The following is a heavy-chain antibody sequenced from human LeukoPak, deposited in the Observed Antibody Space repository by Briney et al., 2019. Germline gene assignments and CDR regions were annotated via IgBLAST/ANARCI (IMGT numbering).Heavy chain of an antibody. CDR1: GFTFSNAW. Sequence: TGGSLRLSCAASGFTFSNAWMSWVRQAPGKGLEWVGRIKSKTDGGTTDYAAPVKGRFTVSRDDSKNTLYLQMNSLRAEDTAVYYCARSNDAFDIWGQGTMVTVSS. CDR3: ARSNDAFDI. CDR2: IKSKTDGGTT. J-gene: IGHJ3*02. D-gene: IGHD5-24*01. V-gene: IGHV3-15*01.